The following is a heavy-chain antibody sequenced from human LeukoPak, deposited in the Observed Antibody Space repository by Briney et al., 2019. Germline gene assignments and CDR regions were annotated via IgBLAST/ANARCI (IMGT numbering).Heavy chain of an antibody. V-gene: IGHV4-59*01. D-gene: IGHD6-13*01. Sequence: SETLSLTCTVSGGSISSYYWSWIRQPPGKGLEWIGYIYYSGSTNYNPSLKSRVTISVDTSKNQFSLKLSSVTAADTAVYYCARGAGYYYMDVWGKGTTATVSS. J-gene: IGHJ6*03. CDR2: IYYSGST. CDR1: GGSISSYY. CDR3: ARGAGYYYMDV.